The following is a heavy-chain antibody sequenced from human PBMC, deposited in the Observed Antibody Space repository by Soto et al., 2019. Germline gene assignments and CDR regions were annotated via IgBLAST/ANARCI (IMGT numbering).Heavy chain of an antibody. J-gene: IGHJ6*02. D-gene: IGHD3-22*01. CDR2: FDPEDGET. Sequence: QVQLVQSGAEVKKPGASVKVSCKVSGYTLTELSMHWVRQAPGKGLEWMGGFDPEDGETIYAQKFQGRVTMTEDTSTDTAYMELSSLRSEDTAVYYCATVAYYYDSSGYFGPGGYGMHVWGQGTTVTVSS. CDR1: GYTLTELS. CDR3: ATVAYYYDSSGYFGPGGYGMHV. V-gene: IGHV1-24*01.